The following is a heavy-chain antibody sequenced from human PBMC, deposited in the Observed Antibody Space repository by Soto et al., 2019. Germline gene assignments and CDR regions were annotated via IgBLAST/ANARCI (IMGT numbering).Heavy chain of an antibody. CDR2: IYYSGST. CDR3: ATGGGRFNYGMDV. V-gene: IGHV4-59*01. Sequence: QVQLQESGPGLVKPSETLSLTCTVSGGSIRSYYWSWIRQPPGKRLEWIGYIYYSGSTNYNPSLNSRGTISVDTSKNQLSLKLSSVTAADTAVYYCATGGGRFNYGMDVWGQGTTVTVSS. J-gene: IGHJ6*02. D-gene: IGHD3-10*01. CDR1: GGSIRSYY.